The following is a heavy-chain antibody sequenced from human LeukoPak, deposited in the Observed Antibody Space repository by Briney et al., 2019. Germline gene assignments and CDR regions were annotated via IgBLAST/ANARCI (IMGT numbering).Heavy chain of an antibody. V-gene: IGHV3-7*01. CDR1: GFTFSNYW. J-gene: IGHJ4*02. D-gene: IGHD2-15*01. Sequence: GGSLRLSCVASGFTFSNYWMSWVRQAPGKGLEWVANIKQDGSEQYYVDSVKGRFTVSRDNAKNSLHLQMNSLRAEDTAVYYCATDSPYDYWGQGTLVTVSS. CDR3: ATDSPYDY. CDR2: IKQDGSEQ.